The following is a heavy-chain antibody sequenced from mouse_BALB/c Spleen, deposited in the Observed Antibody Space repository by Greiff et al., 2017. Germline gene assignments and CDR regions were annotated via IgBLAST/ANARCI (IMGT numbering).Heavy chain of an antibody. CDR1: GYSITSGYY. Sequence: EVKLQESGPGLVKPSQSLSLTCSVTGYSITSGYYWNWIRQFPGNKLEWMGYISYDGSNNYNPSLKNRISITRDTSKNQFFLKLNSVTTEDTATYYCARGQLGLQAWFAYWGQGTLVTVSA. J-gene: IGHJ3*01. CDR3: ARGQLGLQAWFAY. D-gene: IGHD3-2*01. V-gene: IGHV3-6*02. CDR2: ISYDGSN.